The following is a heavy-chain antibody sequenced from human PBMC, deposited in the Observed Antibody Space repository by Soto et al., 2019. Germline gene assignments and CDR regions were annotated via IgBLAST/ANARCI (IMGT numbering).Heavy chain of an antibody. CDR2: IYYSGST. CDR1: GGSINSYY. CDR3: ARRYGGNFDY. V-gene: IGHV4-59*01. J-gene: IGHJ4*02. D-gene: IGHD1-26*01. Sequence: SETLSLTCTVSGGSINSYYLSWIRQPPGKGLEWIGYIYYSGSTNYNPSLKSRVTISVDTSKNQFSLKLSSVTAADTAVYYCARRYGGNFDYWGQGTLVTVFS.